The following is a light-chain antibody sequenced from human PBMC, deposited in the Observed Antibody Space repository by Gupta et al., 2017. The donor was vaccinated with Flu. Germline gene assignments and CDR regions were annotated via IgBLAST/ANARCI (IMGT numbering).Light chain of an antibody. CDR3: QQKGSSPPS. CDR1: QRVSSSY. J-gene: IGKJ2*03. CDR2: GAS. Sequence: IVLTHSPGTLSFSPGERATRSCRASQRVSSSYLAWYQQNPGQAPRLLIYGASSRATGVPDRFSGSGFGTEFTLTISRREPEDFAVYYCQQKGSSPPSFGQGTKLEIK. V-gene: IGKV3-20*01.